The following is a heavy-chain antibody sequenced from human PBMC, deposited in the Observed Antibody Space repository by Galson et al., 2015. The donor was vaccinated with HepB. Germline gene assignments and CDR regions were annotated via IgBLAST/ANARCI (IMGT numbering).Heavy chain of an antibody. CDR2: IYSGGST. V-gene: IGHV3-53*01. CDR3: ARDGGGAYDILTGYYLSYGMDV. D-gene: IGHD3-9*01. Sequence: SLRLSCAASGFTVSSNYMSWVRQAPGKGLEWVSVIYSGGSTYYADSVKGRFTISRDNSKNTLYHQMNSLRAEDTAVYYCARDGGGAYDILTGYYLSYGMDVWGQGT. CDR1: GFTVSSNY. J-gene: IGHJ6*02.